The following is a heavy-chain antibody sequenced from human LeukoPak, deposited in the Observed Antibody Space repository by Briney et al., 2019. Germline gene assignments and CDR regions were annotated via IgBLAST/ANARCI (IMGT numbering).Heavy chain of an antibody. J-gene: IGHJ4*02. Sequence: GGSLRLSCAASRFSFDDYGLTGVRHAPGKGLEWVSGINWNGDSTDYADSVKGRFTISRDNAKNSLYLQMNSLRAEDTALYYCARDLRVVITGSFDSWGQGTLVTVSS. CDR2: INWNGDST. D-gene: IGHD3-22*01. CDR3: ARDLRVVITGSFDS. V-gene: IGHV3-20*04. CDR1: RFSFDDYG.